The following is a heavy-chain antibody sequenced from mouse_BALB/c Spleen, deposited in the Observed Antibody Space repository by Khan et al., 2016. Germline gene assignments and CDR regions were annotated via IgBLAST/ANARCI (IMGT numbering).Heavy chain of an antibody. J-gene: IGHJ2*01. CDR1: GFNIKDTF. CDR3: ARRGPIYYYGSTYGY. Sequence: VQLQQSGAELVKPGASVKLSCTASGFNIKDTFMHWVKQRPEQGLEWIGRIDPANGNTRYDPKFQGKATITADTSSNPASLQLSSLTSEDTAVYYCARRGPIYYYGSTYGYWGQGTTLTVSS. V-gene: IGHV14-3*02. CDR2: IDPANGNT. D-gene: IGHD1-1*01.